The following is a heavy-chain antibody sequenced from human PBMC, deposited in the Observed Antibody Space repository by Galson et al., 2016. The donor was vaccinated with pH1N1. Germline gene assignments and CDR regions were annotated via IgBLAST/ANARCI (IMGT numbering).Heavy chain of an antibody. J-gene: IGHJ4*02. CDR3: ARETDPGLYFGY. D-gene: IGHD2-8*02. CDR1: GYTFTGYY. Sequence: SVKVSCKASGYTFTGYYMHWVRQAPGQGLEWMGWINPNSGGTNYAQKFQGRVTMTRDTSISTAYMELSRLRSDDTAIYYCARETDPGLYFGYWGQGTLVTVSS. CDR2: INPNSGGT. V-gene: IGHV1-2*02.